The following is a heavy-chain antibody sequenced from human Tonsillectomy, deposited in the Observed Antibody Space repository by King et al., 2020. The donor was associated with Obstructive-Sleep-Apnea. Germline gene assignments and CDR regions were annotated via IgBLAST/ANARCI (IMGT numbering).Heavy chain of an antibody. D-gene: IGHD1-26*01. CDR2: IYYSGST. Sequence: QLQESGPGLVKPSETLSLTCTVSGGSISTYYWSWIRQPPGKGLEWIGYIYYSGSTNNNPSLKSRVTMSVDTSKHQFPLKLSSVTAADTAVYYCARDRYSEYFDYWGQGTLVTVSS. CDR3: ARDRYSEYFDY. J-gene: IGHJ4*02. V-gene: IGHV4-59*01. CDR1: GGSISTYY.